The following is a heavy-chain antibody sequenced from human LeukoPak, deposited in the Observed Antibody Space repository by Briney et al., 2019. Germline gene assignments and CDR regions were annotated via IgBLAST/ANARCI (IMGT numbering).Heavy chain of an antibody. J-gene: IGHJ4*02. D-gene: IGHD3-22*01. CDR3: AKGVRRSSDYSSPVDY. CDR2: ISGSGGST. CDR1: GFTFSSYA. Sequence: PGGSLRLSCAASGFTFSSYAMSWVRQAPGKGLEWVSAISGSGGSTYYADSVKGRFTISRDNSRNTLYLQMNSLRAEDTAAYYCAKGVRRSSDYSSPVDYWGQGTLVTVSS. V-gene: IGHV3-23*01.